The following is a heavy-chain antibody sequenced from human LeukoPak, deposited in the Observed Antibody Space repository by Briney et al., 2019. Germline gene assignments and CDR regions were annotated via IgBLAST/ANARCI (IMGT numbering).Heavy chain of an antibody. CDR1: GGSFSGYY. D-gene: IGHD2-15*01. CDR3: ARLVTGYCSGGSCFFGLIATPNWFDP. V-gene: IGHV4-34*01. CDR2: INHSGST. J-gene: IGHJ5*02. Sequence: PSETLSLTCAVYGGSFSGYYWSWIRQPPGKGLEWIGEINHSGSTNYNPSLKSRVTISVDTSENQFSLKLSSVTAADTAVYYCARLVTGYCSGGSCFFGLIATPNWFDPWGQGTLVTVSS.